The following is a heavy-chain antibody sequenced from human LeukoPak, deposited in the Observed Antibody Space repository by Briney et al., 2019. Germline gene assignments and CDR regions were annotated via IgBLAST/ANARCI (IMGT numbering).Heavy chain of an antibody. D-gene: IGHD3-22*01. J-gene: IGHJ4*02. CDR3: ARVTGYIVEDYFDY. Sequence: KASETLSLTCSVSGGSISSYYWSWIRQPPGKGLEWIGYIYYSGSTNYNSSLKSRVTISVDTSKNQFSLRLSSVTAADTAVYYCARVTGYIVEDYFDYWGQGTLVTVSS. V-gene: IGHV4-59*01. CDR2: IYYSGST. CDR1: GGSISSYY.